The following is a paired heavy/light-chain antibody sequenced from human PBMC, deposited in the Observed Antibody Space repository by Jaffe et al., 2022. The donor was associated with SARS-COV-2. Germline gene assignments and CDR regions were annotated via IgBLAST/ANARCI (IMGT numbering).Heavy chain of an antibody. CDR1: GFSLYTNGVG. CDR2: IHWNGEM. J-gene: IGHJ4*02. Sequence: QITLKESGPTVVKPTQTLTLTCTFSGFSLYTNGVGVGWIRQPPGKAPEWLALIHWNGEMRYSPSLKNRLTITKDASKNQVVLSMTNMDPVDTATYYCAYTFGSTRFYFDSWGQGTLVTVSS. CDR3: AYTFGSTRFYFDS. V-gene: IGHV2-5*01. D-gene: IGHD3-10*01.
Light chain of an antibody. Sequence: DIVMTQSPDSLAVSLGERATINCKSSQSLLSSSNNKNYLAWYQQKPGQPPKLLIYWASTRESGVPDRFSGSGSGTDFTLTIISLQAEDVAVYYCQQYYSALPLTFGGGTKVEIK. CDR1: QSLLSSSNNKNY. CDR2: WAS. CDR3: QQYYSALPLT. V-gene: IGKV4-1*01. J-gene: IGKJ4*01.